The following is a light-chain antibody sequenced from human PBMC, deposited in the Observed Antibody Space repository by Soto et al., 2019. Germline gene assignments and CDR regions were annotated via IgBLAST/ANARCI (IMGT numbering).Light chain of an antibody. V-gene: IGKV3-20*01. Sequence: EIVLTQSPGTLSLSPGERATLSCRASQRLSSSYLAWYQQKPGQAPRLLIYGASTRATGIPDRFSGSGSGKDFILTISRLEPEDVAVYYCQQYGSSPFTFGPGTKVDIK. CDR3: QQYGSSPFT. CDR2: GAS. CDR1: QRLSSSY. J-gene: IGKJ3*01.